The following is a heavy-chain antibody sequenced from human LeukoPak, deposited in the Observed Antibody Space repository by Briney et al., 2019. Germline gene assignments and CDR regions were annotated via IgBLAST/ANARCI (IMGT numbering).Heavy chain of an antibody. V-gene: IGHV3-53*01. CDR1: GFAVSSNY. CDR3: ARGSGSYSYYFDY. Sequence: GGSLRLSCAASGFAVSSNYMSWVRQAPGKELEWVSVIYSGGSTYYADSVKGRFTISRDNSKNTLYLQMNSLRAEDTAVYYCARGSGSYSYYFDYWGQGTLVTVSS. CDR2: IYSGGST. D-gene: IGHD1-26*01. J-gene: IGHJ4*02.